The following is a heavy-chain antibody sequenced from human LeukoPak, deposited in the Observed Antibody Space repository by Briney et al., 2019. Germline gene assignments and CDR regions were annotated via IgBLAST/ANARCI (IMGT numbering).Heavy chain of an antibody. Sequence: SETLSLTCAVYGGSFSGYYWSWIRQPPGKGLEWIGEINHSGSTNYNPSLKSRVTISVDTSKNQFSLKLSSVTAADTAGYYCARGGKVPRYCSRTSCYVGSTLDYWGQGTLVTVSS. V-gene: IGHV4-34*01. CDR1: GGSFSGYY. CDR2: INHSGST. J-gene: IGHJ4*02. D-gene: IGHD2-2*01. CDR3: ARGGKVPRYCSRTSCYVGSTLDY.